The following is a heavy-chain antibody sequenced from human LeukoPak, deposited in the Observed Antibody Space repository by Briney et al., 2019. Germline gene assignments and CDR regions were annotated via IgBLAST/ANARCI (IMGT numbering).Heavy chain of an antibody. J-gene: IGHJ6*01. V-gene: IGHV4-39*07. D-gene: IGHD3-22*01. CDR2: IYYSGRT. CDR1: GGSISSSSYY. CDR3: ARDRVDSSSYYPSYYYYGMDD. Sequence: SETLSLTCTVAGGSISSSSYYWGCIRQPPGKGLEWIGSIYYSGRTFYNPSLKSRVTISVDTSKNQFSLKLSSVTAADTAVYYCARDRVDSSSYYPSYYYYGMDDWGQGTTVTVSS.